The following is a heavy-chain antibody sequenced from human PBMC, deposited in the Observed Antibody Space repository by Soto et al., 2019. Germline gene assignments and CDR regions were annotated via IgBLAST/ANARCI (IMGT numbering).Heavy chain of an antibody. J-gene: IGHJ5*02. V-gene: IGHV3-48*03. D-gene: IGHD1-26*01. Sequence: EVQLVESGGGLVQPGGSLRLSCAASGFTFSSFEMNWVRQGPGKGLEWVSYISGNGNAIYYADSVKGRFTTSRDNAKNSLFLQMSSLTLDDTGVYYCTRERSGSYDNWFDPWGQGTLVTVSS. CDR1: GFTFSSFE. CDR3: TRERSGSYDNWFDP. CDR2: ISGNGNAI.